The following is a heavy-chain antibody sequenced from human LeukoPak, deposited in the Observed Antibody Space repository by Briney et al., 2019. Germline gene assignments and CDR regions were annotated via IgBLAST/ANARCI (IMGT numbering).Heavy chain of an antibody. CDR3: SRGFWGWEADY. J-gene: IGHJ4*02. D-gene: IGHD3-16*01. CDR2: ISSSSSTI. V-gene: IGHV3-48*04. CDR1: GFTFSSYS. Sequence: QSGGSLRLSCAASGFTFSSYSMNWVRQAPGKGLEWVSYISSSSSTIYYADSVKGRFSISRDNAKNTLYLQMNSLRAEDTAIYYCSRGFWGWEADYWGQGTLVTVSS.